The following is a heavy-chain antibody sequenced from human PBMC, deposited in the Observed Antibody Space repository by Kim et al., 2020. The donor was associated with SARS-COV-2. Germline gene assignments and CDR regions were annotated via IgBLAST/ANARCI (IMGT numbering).Heavy chain of an antibody. D-gene: IGHD3-16*01. CDR3: SGDYDY. J-gene: IGHJ4*02. CDR1: GLTFRSTA. CDR2: ISGSGVNI. Sequence: GGSLRLSCEVSGLTFRSTAMSWVRQAPGKGLEWVAHISGSGVNIYYGTSVEGRFSISRDNSKNTVFLQMASLRVEDTAVYYCSGDYDYWGRGTLVTVSS. V-gene: IGHV3-23*01.